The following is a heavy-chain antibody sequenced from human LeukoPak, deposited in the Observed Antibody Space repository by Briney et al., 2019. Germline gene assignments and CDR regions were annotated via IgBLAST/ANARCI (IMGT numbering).Heavy chain of an antibody. V-gene: IGHV3-33*01. D-gene: IGHD6-13*01. CDR3: ASIPQNSSW. J-gene: IGHJ4*02. Sequence: GGSLRLSCAASGFTFSNYGMHRVRQAPGKGLEWVAVIWYDGSNKYYADSVKGRFTISRDNSKNTLYLQMNSLRAEDTAVYYCASIPQNSSWWGQGTLVTVSS. CDR2: IWYDGSNK. CDR1: GFTFSNYG.